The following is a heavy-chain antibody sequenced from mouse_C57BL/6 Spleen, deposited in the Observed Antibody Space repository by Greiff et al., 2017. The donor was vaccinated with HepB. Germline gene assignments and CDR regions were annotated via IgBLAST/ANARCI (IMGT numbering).Heavy chain of an antibody. Sequence: VKLMESGAELVKPGASVKLSCKASGYTFTEYTIHWVKQRSGQGLEWIGWFYPGSGSIKYNEKFKDKATLTADKSSSTVYMELSRLTSEDSAVYFCARHEEGVYYDYSWFAYWGQGTLVTVSA. CDR3: ARHEEGVYYDYSWFAY. D-gene: IGHD2-4*01. J-gene: IGHJ3*01. CDR2: FYPGSGSI. CDR1: GYTFTEYT. V-gene: IGHV1-62-2*01.